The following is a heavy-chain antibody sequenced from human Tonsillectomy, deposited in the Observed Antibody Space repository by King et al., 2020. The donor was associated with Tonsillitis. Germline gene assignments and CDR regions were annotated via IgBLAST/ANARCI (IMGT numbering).Heavy chain of an antibody. Sequence: QLVQSGGGVVQPGRSLRLSCAASGFTFSSYGMHWVRQAPGKGLEWVTIISYDGSNKYYADSVKGRFTISRDNSKNTLYLQMNSLRAEDTAVYYCGRTIFGGVIGVLGRYGMDVRGQGTTVTVSS. J-gene: IGHJ6*02. D-gene: IGHD3-3*01. CDR2: ISYDGSNK. V-gene: IGHV3-30*03. CDR1: GFTFSSYG. CDR3: GRTIFGGVIGVLGRYGMDV.